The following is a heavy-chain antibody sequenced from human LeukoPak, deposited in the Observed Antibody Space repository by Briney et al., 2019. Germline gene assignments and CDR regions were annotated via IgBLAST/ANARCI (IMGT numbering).Heavy chain of an antibody. D-gene: IGHD3-3*01. CDR2: IKQDGSEK. V-gene: IGHV3-7*01. Sequence: GGSLRLSCAASGFTFSSYAMSWVRQAPGKGLEWVANIKQDGSEKYYVDSVKGRFTISRDNAKNSLYLQMNSLRAEDTAVYYCARDRTIYRTDAFDIWGQGTMVTVSS. CDR3: ARDRTIYRTDAFDI. CDR1: GFTFSSYA. J-gene: IGHJ3*02.